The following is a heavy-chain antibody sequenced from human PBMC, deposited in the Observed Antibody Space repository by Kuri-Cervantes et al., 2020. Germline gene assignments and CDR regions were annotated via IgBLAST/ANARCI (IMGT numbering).Heavy chain of an antibody. V-gene: IGHV3-9*01. J-gene: IGHJ2*01. CDR2: ISWNSGSI. CDR3: ARDTVVVAATPRWYFDL. Sequence: SLKISCVASGFTFDDYAMRWVRQATGKGLEWVSGISWNSGSIGYADSVKGRFTISRDNAKNSLYVQMNSLRAEDTAVYYCARDTVVVAATPRWYFDLWGRGTLVTVSS. D-gene: IGHD2-15*01. CDR1: GFTFDDYA.